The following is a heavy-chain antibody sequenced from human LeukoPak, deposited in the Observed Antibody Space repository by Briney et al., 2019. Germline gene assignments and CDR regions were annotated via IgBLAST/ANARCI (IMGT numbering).Heavy chain of an antibody. V-gene: IGHV4-39*07. D-gene: IGHD6-6*01. CDR2: IYYSGST. CDR1: GGSISSSSYY. Sequence: SSETLSLTCTASGGSISSSSYYWGWIRQPPGKGLEWIGSIYYSGSTYYNPSLKSRVTISVDTSKNQFSLKLSSVTAADTAVYYCAREGSIAARPPFDYWGQGTLVTVSS. J-gene: IGHJ4*02. CDR3: AREGSIAARPPFDY.